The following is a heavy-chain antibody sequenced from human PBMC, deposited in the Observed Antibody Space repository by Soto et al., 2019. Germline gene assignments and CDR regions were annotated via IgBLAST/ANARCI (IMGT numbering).Heavy chain of an antibody. CDR3: AKDGGGWATIMGSYYYYGMDV. Sequence: PGGSLRLSCAASGFTFSSYAMNWVRQAPGKGLEWVSAISGSGGSTYYADSVKGRFTISRDNSKNTLYLQMNSLRAEDTAVYYCAKDGGGWATIMGSYYYYGMDVWGPGTQVTVSS. V-gene: IGHV3-23*01. CDR2: ISGSGGST. J-gene: IGHJ6*02. D-gene: IGHD5-12*01. CDR1: GFTFSSYA.